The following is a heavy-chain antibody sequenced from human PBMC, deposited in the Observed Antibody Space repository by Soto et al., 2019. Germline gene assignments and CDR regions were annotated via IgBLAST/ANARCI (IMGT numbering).Heavy chain of an antibody. CDR3: ARHGGAWKVTYFDY. Sequence: SETLSLTCTVSGGSVSSGTYYWGWIRQPPGKGLEWIGSIYYSGSTYYNPSLKSRVTISVDTSKNHFSLKLSSVTAADTAMYYCARHGGAWKVTYFDYWGQGTLVTVSS. V-gene: IGHV4-39*01. J-gene: IGHJ4*02. D-gene: IGHD2-21*02. CDR1: GGSVSSGTYY. CDR2: IYYSGST.